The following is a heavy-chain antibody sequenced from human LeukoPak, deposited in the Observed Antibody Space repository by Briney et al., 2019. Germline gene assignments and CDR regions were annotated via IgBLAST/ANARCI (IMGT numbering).Heavy chain of an antibody. CDR1: GLTFTGHW. J-gene: IGHJ4*02. Sequence: GGPPRLSCAASGLTFTGHWVSWGRQGPGEGREWVANINQGRSDKYYVDSVKGRFTISRDNANNLLYLQMNSLRGEDTAVYYCTRDRSRAEDDWGQGTLVTVSS. V-gene: IGHV3-7*01. CDR3: TRDRSRAEDD. CDR2: INQGRSDK. D-gene: IGHD1-14*01.